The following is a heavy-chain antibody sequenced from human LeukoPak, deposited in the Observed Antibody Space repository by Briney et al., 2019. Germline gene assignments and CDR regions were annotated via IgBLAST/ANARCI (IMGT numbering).Heavy chain of an antibody. CDR3: ARGISSVQWLGYYYYYYMDV. CDR2: INHSGST. J-gene: IGHJ6*03. D-gene: IGHD6-19*01. CDR1: GGSFSGYY. V-gene: IGHV4-34*01. Sequence: SETLSLTCAVYGGSFSGYYWSWIRQPPGKGLEWIGEINHSGSTNYNPSLKSRVTISVDTSKNQFSLKLSSVTAADTAVYYCARGISSVQWLGYYYYYYMDVWGKGTTVTVSS.